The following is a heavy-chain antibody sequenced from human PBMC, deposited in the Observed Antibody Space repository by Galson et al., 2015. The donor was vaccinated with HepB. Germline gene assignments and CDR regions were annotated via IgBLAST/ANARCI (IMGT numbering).Heavy chain of an antibody. CDR1: GYTFTSYD. J-gene: IGHJ6*03. Sequence: SVKVSCKASGYTFTSYDINWVRQATGQGLEWMGWMNPNSGNTGYAQKFQGRVTMTRNTSISTAYMELSSLRSEDTAVYYCARAQRHIVVVPAAIRREHYYYMDVLGKVTTVTVSS. CDR2: MNPNSGNT. V-gene: IGHV1-8*01. D-gene: IGHD2-2*02. CDR3: ARAQRHIVVVPAAIRREHYYYMDV.